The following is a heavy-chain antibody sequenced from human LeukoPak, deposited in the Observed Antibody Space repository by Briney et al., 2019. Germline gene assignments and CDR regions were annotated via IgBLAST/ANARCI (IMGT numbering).Heavy chain of an antibody. CDR2: ISYDGSNK. CDR3: AREHVLLWFGPFDY. V-gene: IGHV3-30*03. D-gene: IGHD3-10*01. J-gene: IGHJ4*02. Sequence: GGSLRLSCAASGFTFSSYGMHWVRQAPGKGLEWVAVISYDGSNKYYADSVKGRFTISRDNSKNTLYLQMNSLRAEDTAVYYCAREHVLLWFGPFDYWGQGTLVTVSS. CDR1: GFTFSSYG.